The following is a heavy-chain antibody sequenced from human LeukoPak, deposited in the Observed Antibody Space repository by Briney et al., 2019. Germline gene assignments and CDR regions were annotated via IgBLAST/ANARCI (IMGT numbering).Heavy chain of an antibody. V-gene: IGHV4-38-2*01. CDR1: GYSISSGYF. J-gene: IGHJ4*02. D-gene: IGHD3-3*01. Sequence: SETLSLTCAVSGYSISSGYFWGWIRQPPGKGLEWIGSIYHSGSTYYNPSLKSRVTISVDTSKNQFSLKLSSVTAADTAVYYCARQGMEYYFDYWGQGTLVTVSS. CDR2: IYHSGST. CDR3: ARQGMEYYFDY.